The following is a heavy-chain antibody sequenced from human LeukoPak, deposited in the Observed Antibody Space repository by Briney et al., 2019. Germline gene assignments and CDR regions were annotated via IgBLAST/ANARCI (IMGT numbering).Heavy chain of an antibody. CDR2: LDPEDGET. CDR1: GYTLTELS. Sequence: GASVKVSCKVSGYTLTELSMHWVRQVPGKGLEWMGGLDPEDGETIYALKFQGRVTMTEDTSTDTAYMELSSLRSEDTAVYYCATDLMAAAGTDYWGQGTLVTVSS. V-gene: IGHV1-24*01. CDR3: ATDLMAAAGTDY. D-gene: IGHD6-13*01. J-gene: IGHJ4*02.